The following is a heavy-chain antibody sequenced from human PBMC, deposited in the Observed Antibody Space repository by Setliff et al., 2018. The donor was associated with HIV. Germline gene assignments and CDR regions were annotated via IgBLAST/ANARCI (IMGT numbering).Heavy chain of an antibody. CDR2: IYYSGST. Sequence: SSETLSLTCTVSGGSISSYYWSWIRQPPGKGLEWLGYIYYSGSTNYNPSLKSRVTISVDTSKNQFSLKLSSVTAADTAVYYCARDGESGPYYYYKDVWGKGTTVTVSS. J-gene: IGHJ6*03. V-gene: IGHV4-59*01. CDR1: GGSISSYY. D-gene: IGHD7-27*01. CDR3: ARDGESGPYYYYKDV.